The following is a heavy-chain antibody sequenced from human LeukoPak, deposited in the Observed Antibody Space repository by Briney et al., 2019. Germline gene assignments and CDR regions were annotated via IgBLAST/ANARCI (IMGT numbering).Heavy chain of an antibody. CDR2: IYYSGSI. CDR1: GGSISSYY. J-gene: IGHJ5*02. V-gene: IGHV4-59*08. CDR3: ARLHSSGFDRWFDP. D-gene: IGHD6-19*01. Sequence: PSETLSLTCTVSGGSISSYYWSWIQQPPGKGLEWIGYIYYSGSINYNPSLKSRVTISVDTSKNQFSLKLSSVTAADTAVYYCARLHSSGFDRWFDPWGQGTLVTVSS.